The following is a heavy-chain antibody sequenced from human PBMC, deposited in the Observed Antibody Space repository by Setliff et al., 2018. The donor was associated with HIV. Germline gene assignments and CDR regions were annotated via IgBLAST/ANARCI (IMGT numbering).Heavy chain of an antibody. J-gene: IGHJ4*02. D-gene: IGHD3-10*01. CDR2: IIPFTGTA. CDR1: GGTFSSYT. CDR3: ARAPRLTMIRGVFDY. V-gene: IGHV1-69*16. Sequence: VKVSCKASGGTFSSYTITWVRQAPGQGLEWMGGIIPFTGTANYAQKFQGRVTITTDESRSIVYMEVSSLRSEDTAVYYCARAPRLTMIRGVFDYWGQGTLVTVSS.